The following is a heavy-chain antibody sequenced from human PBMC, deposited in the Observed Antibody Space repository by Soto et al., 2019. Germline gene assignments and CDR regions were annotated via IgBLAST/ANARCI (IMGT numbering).Heavy chain of an antibody. J-gene: IGHJ4*02. CDR1: GYTFTIYG. CDR2: ISAYNGNT. Sequence: ASLTVSCKASGYTFTIYGISWVRQAPGQGLEWMGWISAYNGNTNYAQKLQGRVTMTTDTSTSTAYLELRSLRSDDTAVYYCARGLLRTTLSAPPANYLDYWGQGTLVTVSS. V-gene: IGHV1-18*04. D-gene: IGHD1-1*01. CDR3: ARGLLRTTLSAPPANYLDY.